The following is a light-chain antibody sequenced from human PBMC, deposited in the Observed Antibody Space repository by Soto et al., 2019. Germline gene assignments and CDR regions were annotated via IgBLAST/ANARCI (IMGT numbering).Light chain of an antibody. CDR3: QQSGDTPPWT. V-gene: IGKV1-33*01. J-gene: IGKJ1*01. CDR2: DAS. Sequence: DIQMTQSPSSLSASVGDRVTITCQASQDISNYLNWYQQKPGKAPKLLIYDASNLETGVPSRFSGSGSGTEFTLTITSLQPEDFATYYCQQSGDTPPWTFGQGTKVEIK. CDR1: QDISNY.